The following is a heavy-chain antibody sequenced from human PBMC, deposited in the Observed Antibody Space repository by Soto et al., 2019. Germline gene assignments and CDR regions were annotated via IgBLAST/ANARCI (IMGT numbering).Heavy chain of an antibody. J-gene: IGHJ4*02. Sequence: GASVKVSCKASGGTFSSYAISWVRQAPGQGLEWMGGIIPIFGTANYAQKFQGRVTITADESTSTAYMELSSLRSEDTAVYYCARDGDPYYYDSSGYKYYFDHWGQGTLVTVSS. V-gene: IGHV1-69*13. CDR3: ARDGDPYYYDSSGYKYYFDH. CDR2: IIPIFGTA. CDR1: GGTFSSYA. D-gene: IGHD3-22*01.